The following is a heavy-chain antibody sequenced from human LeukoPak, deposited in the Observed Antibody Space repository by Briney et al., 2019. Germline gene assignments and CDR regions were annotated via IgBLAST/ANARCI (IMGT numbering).Heavy chain of an antibody. J-gene: IGHJ4*02. Sequence: SETVSLTCTVPGGSFSSSHYYWGWIRQSPGKGLEWIGTIYYSGSTYYNPSLKSRVTISVDTSKNQFSLKLTSVTAADTALYYCARHLFGSGYYPDYWGQGTLVTVSS. V-gene: IGHV4-39*01. D-gene: IGHD3-22*01. CDR3: ARHLFGSGYYPDY. CDR2: IYYSGST. CDR1: GGSFSSSHYY.